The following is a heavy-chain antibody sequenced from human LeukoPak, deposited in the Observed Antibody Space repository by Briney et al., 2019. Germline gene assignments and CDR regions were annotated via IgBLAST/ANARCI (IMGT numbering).Heavy chain of an antibody. D-gene: IGHD1-26*01. CDR2: ISDSGRNT. J-gene: IGHJ4*02. CDR1: GFTFSNYA. V-gene: IGHV3-23*01. Sequence: PGGSLRLSCAASGFTFSNYAMTWVHQAPGKGLEWVSAISDSGRNTYYADSVKGRFTISRDNSKNTLYLQMSSLRPEDTAVYYCAKDSGSFDYWGQGTLVTVSS. CDR3: AKDSGSFDY.